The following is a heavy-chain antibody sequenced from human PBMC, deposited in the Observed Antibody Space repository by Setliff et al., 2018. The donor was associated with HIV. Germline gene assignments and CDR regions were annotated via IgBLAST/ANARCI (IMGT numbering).Heavy chain of an antibody. Sequence: GASVKVSXKASGYTFTDYYLHWVRQAPGQGPEWMGLINPNGGSTIYAQKFEDRLTVTSDTATTTLYMELRSLRFDDTAMYYCASSNWQLVADHWGQGTPVTVSS. V-gene: IGHV1-46*01. CDR2: INPNGGST. CDR3: ASSNWQLVADH. CDR1: GYTFTDYY. J-gene: IGHJ5*02. D-gene: IGHD6-13*01.